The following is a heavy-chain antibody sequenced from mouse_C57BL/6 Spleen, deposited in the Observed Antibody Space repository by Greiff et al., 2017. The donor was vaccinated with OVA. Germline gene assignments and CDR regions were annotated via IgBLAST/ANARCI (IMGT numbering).Heavy chain of an antibody. Sequence: DVQLQESGPGLVKPSQSLSLTCSVTGYSITSGYYWNWIRQFPGNKLEWMGYISYDGSNNYNPSLKNRISITRDTSKNQFFLKLNSVTTEDTATYYCAGGGYDYGYWGQGTLVTVSA. J-gene: IGHJ3*01. V-gene: IGHV3-6*01. CDR1: GYSITSGYY. D-gene: IGHD2-4*01. CDR2: ISYDGSN. CDR3: AGGGYDYGY.